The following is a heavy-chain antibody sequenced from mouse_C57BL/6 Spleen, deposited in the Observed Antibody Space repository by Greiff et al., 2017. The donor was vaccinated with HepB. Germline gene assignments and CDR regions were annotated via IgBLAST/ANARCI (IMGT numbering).Heavy chain of an antibody. CDR2: IDPSDSYT. CDR3: ARYSSGYDYAMDY. CDR1: GYTFTSSW. D-gene: IGHD3-2*02. J-gene: IGHJ4*01. Sequence: VQLQQPGAELVMPGASVKLSCKASGYTFTSSWMHWVKQRAGQGLEWIGEIDPSDSYTNYNQKFKGKSTLTVDKSSSTAYMQLSSLTSEDSAVYYCARYSSGYDYAMDYWGQGTSVTVSS. V-gene: IGHV1-69*01.